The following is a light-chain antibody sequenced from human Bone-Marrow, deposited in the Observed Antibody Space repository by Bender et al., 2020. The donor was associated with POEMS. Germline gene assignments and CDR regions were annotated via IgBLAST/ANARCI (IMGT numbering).Light chain of an antibody. CDR2: EGS. J-gene: IGLJ3*02. CDR1: SSVVASYNL. Sequence: QSALTQPASVSGSPGQSITVSCTGTSSVVASYNLVSWYQQHPGKAPKLIIYEGSERPSGVPDRFSGSKSGNTASLAITGLQAEDEGDYYCQSYDNSLGGWVFGGGTKLTVL. CDR3: QSYDNSLGGWV. V-gene: IGLV2-14*02.